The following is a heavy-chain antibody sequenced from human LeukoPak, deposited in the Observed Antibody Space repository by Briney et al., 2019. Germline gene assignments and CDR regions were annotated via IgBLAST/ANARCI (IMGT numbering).Heavy chain of an antibody. Sequence: PSETLSLTCTVSGYSISSGYYWGWIRQPPGKGLEWIGIIHHSGSTNYNPSLKSRVTISVDTSKNQFSLNLSSVTAADTAVYYCTRHGTRYYYYYMDVWGRGTTVTVSS. CDR1: GYSISSGYY. CDR3: TRHGTRYYYYYMDV. V-gene: IGHV4-38-2*02. CDR2: IHHSGST. J-gene: IGHJ6*03.